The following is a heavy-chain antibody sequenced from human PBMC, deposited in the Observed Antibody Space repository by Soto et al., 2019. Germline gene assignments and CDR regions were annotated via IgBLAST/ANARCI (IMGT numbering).Heavy chain of an antibody. CDR1: GGSVSSGGYY. CDR2: IYYSGST. V-gene: IGHV4-31*03. J-gene: IGHJ1*01. D-gene: IGHD2-21*02. Sequence: QVQLQESGPGLVKPSQTLSLTCTVSGGSVSSGGYYWGWIRQHPGKGLEWIGYIYYSGSTYYNPSLKSRVTISVDTSKNQFSRKLSSVAAADTAVYYCAREIVVVTGPKYFQHWGQGTLVTVSS. CDR3: AREIVVVTGPKYFQH.